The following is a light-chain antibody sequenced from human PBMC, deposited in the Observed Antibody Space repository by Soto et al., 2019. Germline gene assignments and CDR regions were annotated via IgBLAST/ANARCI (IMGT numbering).Light chain of an antibody. CDR1: SGHSSYA. Sequence: QPVLTQSPSASASLGASVKLTCTLSSGHSSYAIAWHQQHPEQGPRYLMKLNSAGSHSKGDGIPDRFSGSSSGAERYLTISSLQSEDEADYYCQTWGTGIQVFGGGTKL. J-gene: IGLJ2*01. V-gene: IGLV4-69*01. CDR3: QTWGTGIQV. CDR2: LNSAGSH.